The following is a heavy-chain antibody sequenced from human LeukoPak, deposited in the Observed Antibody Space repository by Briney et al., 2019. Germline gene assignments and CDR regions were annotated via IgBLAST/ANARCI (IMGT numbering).Heavy chain of an antibody. CDR3: ARDRSMVITGYYFDY. Sequence: GASVKVSCKASGGTFSSYAISWVRQAPGQGLEWMGGIIPIFGTANYAQKFQGRVTITTDESTSTAYMELSSLRSEDTAVYYCARDRSMVITGYYFDYWGQGTLVTVSS. D-gene: IGHD3-22*01. V-gene: IGHV1-69*05. CDR2: IIPIFGTA. J-gene: IGHJ4*02. CDR1: GGTFSSYA.